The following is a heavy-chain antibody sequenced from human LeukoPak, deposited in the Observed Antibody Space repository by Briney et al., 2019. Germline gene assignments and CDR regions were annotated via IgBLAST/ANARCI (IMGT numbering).Heavy chain of an antibody. CDR3: ARAAEMATTFHNFYYHMDV. V-gene: IGHV4-34*01. CDR1: GESFSDYY. J-gene: IGHJ6*03. D-gene: IGHD5-24*01. Sequence: TSETLSLTCAVYGESFSDYYWSCIRQPPGKGLEWIGKINHSGSTNYHPSLESRVTISVDTSKSQFSLKLSSVTAADTAVYYCARAAEMATTFHNFYYHMDVWGNGTTVTVSS. CDR2: INHSGST.